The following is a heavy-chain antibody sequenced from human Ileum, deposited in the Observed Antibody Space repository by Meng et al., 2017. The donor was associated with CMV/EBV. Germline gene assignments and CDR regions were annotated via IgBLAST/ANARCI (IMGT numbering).Heavy chain of an antibody. J-gene: IGHJ4*02. CDR1: GYTFTSYG. CDR3: ARDRLGLTGTKGDY. D-gene: IGHD1-20*01. Sequence: KASGYTFTSYGISWVRQAPGQGLEWMGWISAYNGNTNYAQKLQGRVTMTTDTSTSTAYMELRSLRSDDTAVYYCARDRLGLTGTKGDYWGQGTLVTVSS. V-gene: IGHV1-18*01. CDR2: ISAYNGNT.